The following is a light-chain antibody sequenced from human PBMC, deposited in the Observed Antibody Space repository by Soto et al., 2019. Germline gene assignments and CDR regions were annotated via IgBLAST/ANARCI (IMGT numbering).Light chain of an antibody. CDR1: QDISNY. Sequence: DIQMTQSPSSLSASVGDRVTITCQASQDISNYLNWYQQKPGKAPKLLIYDASNLETGVPSRFSGSGSGTDFTFTISRLQPEDIATYYCQQYAIFTFGPGTKVDIK. CDR3: QQYAIFT. CDR2: DAS. J-gene: IGKJ3*01. V-gene: IGKV1-33*01.